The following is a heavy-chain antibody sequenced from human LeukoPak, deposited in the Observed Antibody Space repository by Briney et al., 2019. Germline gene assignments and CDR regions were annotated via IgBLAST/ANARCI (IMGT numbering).Heavy chain of an antibody. CDR1: GGTFSSYA. V-gene: IGHV1-69*01. J-gene: IGHJ6*03. Sequence: GASVKVSCTASGGTFSSYAISWVRQAPGQGLEWLGGIIPIFGTANYAQKFQGRVTITADESTSTAYMELSSLRSEDTAVYYCARAPYCGGDCYSPAFNYYYYMDVWGKGTTVTVSS. D-gene: IGHD2-21*01. CDR2: IIPIFGTA. CDR3: ARAPYCGGDCYSPAFNYYYYMDV.